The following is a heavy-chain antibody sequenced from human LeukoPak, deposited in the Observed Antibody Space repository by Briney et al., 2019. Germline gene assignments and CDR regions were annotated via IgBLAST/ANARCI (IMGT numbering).Heavy chain of an antibody. V-gene: IGHV4-39*07. CDR2: IYYSGST. CDR1: GGSISSSSYY. D-gene: IGHD1-26*01. CDR3: AREGIVGAPYYYYGMDV. J-gene: IGHJ6*02. Sequence: SETLSLTCTVSGGSISSSSYYWGWIRQPPGKGLEWIGSIYYSGSTYYNPSLKSRVTISVDTSKNQFSLKLSSVTAADTAVYYCAREGIVGAPYYYYGMDVWGQGTTVTVSS.